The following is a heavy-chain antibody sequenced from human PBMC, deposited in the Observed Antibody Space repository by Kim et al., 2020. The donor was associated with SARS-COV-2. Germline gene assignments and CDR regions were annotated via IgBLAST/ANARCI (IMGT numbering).Heavy chain of an antibody. V-gene: IGHV4-59*01. Sequence: SETLSLTCTVSGGSISSYYWSWIRQPPGKGLEWIGYIYYSGSTNYNPSLKSRVTISVDTSKNQFSLKLSSVTAADTAVYYCARERVSGGIDYWGQGTLVT. J-gene: IGHJ4*02. CDR2: IYYSGST. D-gene: IGHD1-26*01. CDR3: ARERVSGGIDY. CDR1: GGSISSYY.